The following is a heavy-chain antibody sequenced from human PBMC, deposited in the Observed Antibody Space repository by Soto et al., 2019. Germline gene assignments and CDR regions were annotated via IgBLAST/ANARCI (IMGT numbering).Heavy chain of an antibody. CDR3: AKSSYCSSTSCYAFLDY. CDR2: ISWDGGST. Sequence: EVQLVESGGGLVQPGGSLRLSCAASGFTFDDYTMHWVRQAPGKGLEWVSRISWDGGSTYYADSVKGRFTISRDNSKNSLYLQMNSLRTEDTALYYCAKSSYCSSTSCYAFLDYWGQGTLVTVSS. J-gene: IGHJ4*02. D-gene: IGHD2-2*01. CDR1: GFTFDDYT. V-gene: IGHV3-43*01.